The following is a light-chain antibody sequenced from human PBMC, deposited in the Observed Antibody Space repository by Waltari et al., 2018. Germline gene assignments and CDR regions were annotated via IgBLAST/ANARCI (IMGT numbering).Light chain of an antibody. Sequence: EVVMTPSPATLSVSPGERATLYCRASRSVSSNLAWYQQKPGQAPRLLIYGASTRATGIPARFSGSGSGTEFTLTISSLQSEDFAVYYCQQYNNWPPWTFGQGTKVEIK. CDR1: RSVSSN. V-gene: IGKV3-15*01. CDR2: GAS. CDR3: QQYNNWPPWT. J-gene: IGKJ1*01.